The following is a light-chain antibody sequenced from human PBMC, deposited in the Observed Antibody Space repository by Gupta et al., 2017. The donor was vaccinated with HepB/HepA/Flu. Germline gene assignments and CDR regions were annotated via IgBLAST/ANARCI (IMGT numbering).Light chain of an antibody. CDR2: RNN. CDR3: AAWDDSLSGNYV. J-gene: IGLJ1*01. Sequence: QSVLTQPPSASGTPGPRVTISCSGSSSNIGSNYVYWYQQLPGTAPKLLIYRNNQRPSGVPDRFSGSKPGTSASLAISGLRSEDEADYYCAAWDDSLSGNYVFGTGTKVTVL. CDR1: SSNIGSNY. V-gene: IGLV1-47*01.